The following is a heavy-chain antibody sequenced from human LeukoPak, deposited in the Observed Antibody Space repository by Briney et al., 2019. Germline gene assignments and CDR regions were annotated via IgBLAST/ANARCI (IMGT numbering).Heavy chain of an antibody. CDR2: INTNTGNP. CDR1: GYTFTSYG. Sequence: ASVKVSCKASGYTFTSYGISWVRQAPGQGLEWMGWINTNTGNPTYAQGFTGRFVFSLDTSVSTAYLQISSLKAEDTAVYYCARRGYSSGVNWFDPWGQGTLVTVSS. D-gene: IGHD6-19*01. J-gene: IGHJ5*02. CDR3: ARRGYSSGVNWFDP. V-gene: IGHV7-4-1*02.